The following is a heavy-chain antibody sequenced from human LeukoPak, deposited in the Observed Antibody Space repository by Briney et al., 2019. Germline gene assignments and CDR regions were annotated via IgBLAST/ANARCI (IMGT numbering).Heavy chain of an antibody. CDR2: LYNSGNS. CDR3: VRGGNWAY. D-gene: IGHD1-1*01. Sequence: PGGSLRLSCEVSGFTVSDNYMSWVRQAPGKGLEWVSVLYNSGNSYYAGSVKGRFSTSRDNSKNTLYLQMNSLRTEDTAIYYCVRGGNWAYWGLGTLVTVSS. J-gene: IGHJ4*02. V-gene: IGHV3-53*05. CDR1: GFTVSDNY.